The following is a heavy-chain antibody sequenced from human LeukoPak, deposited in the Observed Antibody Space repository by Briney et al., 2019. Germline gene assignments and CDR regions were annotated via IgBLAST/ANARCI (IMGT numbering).Heavy chain of an antibody. V-gene: IGHV1-46*01. J-gene: IGHJ3*01. CDR3: AREKAYAFDV. CDR1: GYTFTIYY. CDR2: INPSGETT. Sequence: ASVKVSCKASGYTFTIYYMHWVRQAPGQGLEWMGIINPSGETTAYAQNLQGRLTMTRDTSTSTVYMELSSLRSEDTAVYYCAREKAYAFDVWGQGTVVTVSS.